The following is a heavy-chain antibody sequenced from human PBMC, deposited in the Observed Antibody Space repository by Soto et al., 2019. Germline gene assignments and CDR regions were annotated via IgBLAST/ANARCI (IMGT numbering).Heavy chain of an antibody. CDR2: IWYDGSNK. V-gene: IGHV3-33*01. CDR1: GFTFSSYG. Sequence: QVQLVESGGGVVQPGRSLRLSCAASGFTFSSYGMHWVRQAPGKGLEWVAVIWYDGSNKYYADSVKGRFTISRYNSKNTLYLQMNSLRAEDTAVYYCARVGSSSWYDYWGQGTLVTVSS. J-gene: IGHJ4*02. CDR3: ARVGSSSWYDY. D-gene: IGHD6-13*01.